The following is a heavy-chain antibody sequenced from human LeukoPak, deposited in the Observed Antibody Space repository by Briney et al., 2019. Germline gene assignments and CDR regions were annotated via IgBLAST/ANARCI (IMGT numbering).Heavy chain of an antibody. Sequence: SQTLSLTCAVSGYALDRGNSGTCLRQRPGKGLEWIGNIYHSGYAYYNPSLKSRVTISLDASKNQFSLRLSSVTAADTAVYYCARNSSWTRLTVAWFDPWGQGTLVTVSS. J-gene: IGHJ5*02. D-gene: IGHD6-19*01. CDR3: ARNSSWTRLTVAWFDP. CDR1: GYALDRGNS. CDR2: IYHSGYA. V-gene: IGHV4-38-2*01.